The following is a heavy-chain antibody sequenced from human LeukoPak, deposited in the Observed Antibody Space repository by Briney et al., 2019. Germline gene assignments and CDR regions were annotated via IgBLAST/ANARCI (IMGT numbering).Heavy chain of an antibody. J-gene: IGHJ6*02. Sequence: LRLSCAASGFTFDDYAMHWVRQAPGKGLEWVSGISWNSGTKGYADSVKGRFTISRDNAKNSLYLQMNSLRGEDAALYYCAVLHYYAMDVWGQGTTVTVSS. CDR3: AVLHYYAMDV. CDR1: GFTFDDYA. D-gene: IGHD2-8*01. V-gene: IGHV3-9*01. CDR2: ISWNSGTK.